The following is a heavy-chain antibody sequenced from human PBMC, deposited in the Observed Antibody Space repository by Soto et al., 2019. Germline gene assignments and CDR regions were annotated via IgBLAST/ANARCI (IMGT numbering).Heavy chain of an antibody. Sequence: GASVKVSCKASGYTFTSYGISWVRQAPGQGLEWVGWISAYNGNTNYAQKLQGRVTMTTDTSTSTAYMELRSLRSDDTAVYYCAGDRAPRRGVHDAFDIWGQGTMVTVSS. CDR3: AGDRAPRRGVHDAFDI. D-gene: IGHD3-10*01. V-gene: IGHV1-18*01. J-gene: IGHJ3*02. CDR1: GYTFTSYG. CDR2: ISAYNGNT.